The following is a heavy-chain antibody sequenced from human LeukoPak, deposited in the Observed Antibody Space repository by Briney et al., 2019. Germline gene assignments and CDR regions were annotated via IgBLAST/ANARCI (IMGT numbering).Heavy chain of an antibody. CDR2: IDYSGRT. CDR1: GGSVTSGGYY. V-gene: IGHV4-31*03. CDR3: ARGAGSGFDY. Sequence: SETLSLTCTVSGGSVTSGGYYWSWIRQHPGKGLEWIGHIDYSGRTYFNLSLESRVTISVDKSQNQFSLNLNSVTAADTAVYYCARGAGSGFDYWGQGTLVTVSS. J-gene: IGHJ4*02.